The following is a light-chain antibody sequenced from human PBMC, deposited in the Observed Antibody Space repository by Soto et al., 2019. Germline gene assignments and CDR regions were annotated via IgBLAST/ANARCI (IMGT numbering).Light chain of an antibody. Sequence: EIVLTQSPGTLSFSPGERSTLSCMASQSVSTRSLAWYQQKPGQATRLIISGASSRAADIPERLSGSGSGKDFTLTINRLEPEDFAVYYCQQYDSSPRTFGQGTKVDI. CDR1: QSVSTRS. J-gene: IGKJ1*01. V-gene: IGKV3-20*01. CDR2: GAS. CDR3: QQYDSSPRT.